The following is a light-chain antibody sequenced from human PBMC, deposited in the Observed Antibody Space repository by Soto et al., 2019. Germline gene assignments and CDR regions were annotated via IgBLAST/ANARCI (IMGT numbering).Light chain of an antibody. CDR3: SSYTMSSTWV. Sequence: QSVLTQPASVSGSPGQSITISCTGTSSDVGAYNYVSWYQQHPGKAPKLMIYEVSNRPSGVSNRFSGSKSGNTASLTISGLQAEDESDYYCSSYTMSSTWVFGGGTKVSVL. J-gene: IGLJ3*02. CDR2: EVS. V-gene: IGLV2-14*01. CDR1: SSDVGAYNY.